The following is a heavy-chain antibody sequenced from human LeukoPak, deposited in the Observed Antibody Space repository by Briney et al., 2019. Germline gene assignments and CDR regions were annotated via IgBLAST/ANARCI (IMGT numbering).Heavy chain of an antibody. CDR1: GGSFSGYY. CDR2: IYHSGST. V-gene: IGHV4-34*01. CDR3: ARRYNAGGGWYFDY. Sequence: SETLSLTCAVYGGSFSGYYWSWIRQPPGKGLEWIGEIYHSGSTNYNPSLKSRVTISVDKSKNQFSLKLSSVTAADTAVYYCARRYNAGGGWYFDYWGQGTLVTVSS. J-gene: IGHJ4*02. D-gene: IGHD1-14*01.